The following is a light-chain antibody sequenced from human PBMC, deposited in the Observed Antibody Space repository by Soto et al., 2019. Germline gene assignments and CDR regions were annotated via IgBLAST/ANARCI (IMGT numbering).Light chain of an antibody. Sequence: EIVLTQSPATLSLSPGERATLSCRASQSVSSYLAWYQQKPGQAPSLLIYDASNRAAGVPDRFSGSGSGTDFTLTITRLEPEDFAVYYCQQYGTSLRGTFGQGTKVDTK. CDR3: QQYGTSLRGT. CDR2: DAS. CDR1: QSVSSY. V-gene: IGKV3-11*01. J-gene: IGKJ1*01.